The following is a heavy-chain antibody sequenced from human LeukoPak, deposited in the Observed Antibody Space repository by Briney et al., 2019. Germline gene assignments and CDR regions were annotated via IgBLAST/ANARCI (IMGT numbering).Heavy chain of an antibody. CDR2: ISSSSSTI. CDR3: ARGTYYYDSSGYFPMGDDAFDI. D-gene: IGHD3-22*01. CDR1: GFTFSSYS. Sequence: PGGSLRLSCAASGFTFSSYSMNWVRQAPGKGLEWVSYISSSSSTIYYADSVKGRFTISRDNAKNSLYLQMNSLRAEDTAVYYCARGTYYYDSSGYFPMGDDAFDIWGQGTMVTVSS. V-gene: IGHV3-48*01. J-gene: IGHJ3*02.